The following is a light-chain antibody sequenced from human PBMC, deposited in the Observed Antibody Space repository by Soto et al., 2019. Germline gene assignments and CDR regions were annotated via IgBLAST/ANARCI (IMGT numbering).Light chain of an antibody. Sequence: QSALTQPASVSGSPGQSITISCTGTRSDVGSYNLVSWYQQHPGKAPKLMIYEVSKRPSGVSNRFSGSKSGNTASLTISGLQAEDEADYYCCSYAGSSTFYVFGTGTKVTV. CDR1: RSDVGSYNL. CDR3: CSYAGSSTFYV. V-gene: IGLV2-23*02. J-gene: IGLJ1*01. CDR2: EVS.